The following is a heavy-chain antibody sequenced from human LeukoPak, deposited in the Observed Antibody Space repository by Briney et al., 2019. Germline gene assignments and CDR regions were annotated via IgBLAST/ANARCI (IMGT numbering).Heavy chain of an antibody. J-gene: IGHJ3*02. V-gene: IGHV4-59*08. CDR3: ARRNDFGI. CDR2: VYYSGNT. Sequence: SETLSLTCTVSGGSMSADHWNWIRQPPGKGLEWIGYVYYSGNTNYNPSLKSRVTISIDTSKNQFSLKLSSVTAADTAVYYCARRNDFGIWGQGAMVTVSS. CDR1: GGSMSADH.